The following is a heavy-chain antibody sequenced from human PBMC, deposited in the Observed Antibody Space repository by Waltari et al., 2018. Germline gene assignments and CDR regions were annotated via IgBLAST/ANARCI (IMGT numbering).Heavy chain of an antibody. D-gene: IGHD4-17*01. J-gene: IGHJ4*02. V-gene: IGHV3-7*01. Sequence: EVQLVESGGGSVQPGGSLRLPCAASGLTLRSYGTNWVRQAPGKGLEWVANIKQDGSEKNYVDSVEGRFSISRDNAQNSLYLQMNSLRAEDTAIYYCVTGLTTVTAKDYFDHWGQGALVTVSS. CDR1: GLTLRSYG. CDR3: VTGLTTVTAKDYFDH. CDR2: IKQDGSEK.